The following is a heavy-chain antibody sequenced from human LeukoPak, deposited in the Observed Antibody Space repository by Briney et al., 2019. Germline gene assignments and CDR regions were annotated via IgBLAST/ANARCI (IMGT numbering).Heavy chain of an antibody. V-gene: IGHV3-30*02. D-gene: IGHD5-12*01. Sequence: PGGSLRLSCAASGFTFSSYGLHWVRQAPGKGLEWVAVIWYDGSNKYYADSVKGRFTISRDNSKNTLYLQMNSLRAEDTAIYYCAKGYSGYDYAFDIWGQGTMVTVSS. CDR3: AKGYSGYDYAFDI. CDR1: GFTFSSYG. CDR2: IWYDGSNK. J-gene: IGHJ3*02.